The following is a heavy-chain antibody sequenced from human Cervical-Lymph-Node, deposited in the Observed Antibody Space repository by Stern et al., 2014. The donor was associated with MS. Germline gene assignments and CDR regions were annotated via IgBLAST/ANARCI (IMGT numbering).Heavy chain of an antibody. CDR3: ARDYEDTSMLFDH. J-gene: IGHJ4*02. D-gene: IGHD2-8*01. Sequence: VQLVESGGAVVQPGRSLRLSCAASGFTFSSYGMNWVRQAPGKGLEWWTVISYDVNHKYYAASVKGRFTISRDNSKNTLHLQMNSVTPDDTAIYYCARDYEDTSMLFDHWGQGTLVTVSS. V-gene: IGHV3-30*03. CDR2: ISYDVNHK. CDR1: GFTFSSYG.